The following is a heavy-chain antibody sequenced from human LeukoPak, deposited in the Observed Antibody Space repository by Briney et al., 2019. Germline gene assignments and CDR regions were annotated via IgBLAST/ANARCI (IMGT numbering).Heavy chain of an antibody. J-gene: IGHJ4*02. CDR3: ARDGGLGGGLYGILTGYGHPPTGSLDY. V-gene: IGHV1-2*02. D-gene: IGHD3-9*01. CDR1: GYTFTGYY. CDR2: INPNSGGT. Sequence: ASVKVSCKASGYTFTGYYMHWVRKAPGQGLEWMGWINPNSGGTNYAQKFQGRVTVTRDTSISTAYMELSRLRSDDTAVYYCARDGGLGGGLYGILTGYGHPPTGSLDYWGQGTLVTVSS.